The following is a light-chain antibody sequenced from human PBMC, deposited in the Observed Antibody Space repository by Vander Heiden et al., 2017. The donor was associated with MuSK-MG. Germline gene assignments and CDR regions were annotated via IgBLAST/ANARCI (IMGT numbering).Light chain of an antibody. CDR3: QQDDNSPWT. CDR2: GAS. CDR1: QSVSSSY. V-gene: IGKV3-20*01. Sequence: EIVLTQSPGTLSLSPGERATLSCRASQSVSSSYLGWYQQRPGQAPRLLIYGASSSATDIPDRFSGSGSGTDFTLTISRLEPEDFAVYYCQQDDNSPWTFGQGTKVEIK. J-gene: IGKJ1*01.